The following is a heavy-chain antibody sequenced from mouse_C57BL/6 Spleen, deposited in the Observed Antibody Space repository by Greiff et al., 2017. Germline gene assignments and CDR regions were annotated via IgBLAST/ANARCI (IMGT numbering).Heavy chain of an antibody. CDR2: IYPGSGST. Sequence: VQLQQPGAELVKPGASVKMSCKASGYTFTSYWITWVKQRPGQGLEWIGDIYPGSGSTNYNEKFKSKATLTVDTSSSTAYMQLSSLTSEDSAVYYCALLTTVVAPHAMDYWGQGTSVTVSS. J-gene: IGHJ4*01. CDR1: GYTFTSYW. CDR3: ALLTTVVAPHAMDY. D-gene: IGHD1-1*01. V-gene: IGHV1-55*01.